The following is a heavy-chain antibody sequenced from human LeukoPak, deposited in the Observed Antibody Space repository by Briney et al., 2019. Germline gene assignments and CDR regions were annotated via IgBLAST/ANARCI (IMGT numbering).Heavy chain of an antibody. J-gene: IGHJ4*02. V-gene: IGHV1-2*02. CDR3: ARDKDDYGNLSFDY. D-gene: IGHD4-11*01. CDR2: INPNSGGT. CDR1: GYTFTCYY. Sequence: ASVKVSCKASGYTFTCYYMHWVRQAPGQGLEWMGWINPNSGGTNYAQKFQGRVTMTRDTSISTAYMELSRLRSDDTAVYYCARDKDDYGNLSFDYWGQGTLVTVSS.